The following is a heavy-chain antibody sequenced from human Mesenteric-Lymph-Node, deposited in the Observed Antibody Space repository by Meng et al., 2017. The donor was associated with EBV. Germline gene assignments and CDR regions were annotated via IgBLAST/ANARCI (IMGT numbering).Heavy chain of an antibody. D-gene: IGHD4-11*01. CDR2: IYDSGPT. V-gene: IGHV4-30-4*01. Sequence: RLQESVPGLGHPSKTPSLTRVVSGDLMGSGVCYWGWHRQRPGKGLEWIVYIYDSGPTSYNPSLKIRITMSVDTAKSPFSLKLTSGPAADAAVYYCARADNYGNYGAWFESWGQGTLVTVSS. CDR3: ARADNYGNYGAWFES. J-gene: IGHJ5*01. CDR1: GDLMGSGVCY.